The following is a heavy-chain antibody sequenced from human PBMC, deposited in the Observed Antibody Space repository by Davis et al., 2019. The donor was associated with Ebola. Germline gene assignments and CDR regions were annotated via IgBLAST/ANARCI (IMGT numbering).Heavy chain of an antibody. J-gene: IGHJ6*02. CDR1: GFTFSSYW. Sequence: SLKISCAASGFTFSSYWMSWVRQAPGKGLEWVANIKQDGSEKYYVDSVKGRFTISRDNAKNSLYLQMNSLRAEDTAVYYCARVRSRSSSLRLDYYGMDVWGQGTTVTVSS. V-gene: IGHV3-7*01. CDR2: IKQDGSEK. D-gene: IGHD6-6*01. CDR3: ARVRSRSSSLRLDYYGMDV.